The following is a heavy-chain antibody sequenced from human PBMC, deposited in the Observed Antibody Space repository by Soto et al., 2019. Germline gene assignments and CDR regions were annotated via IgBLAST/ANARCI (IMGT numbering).Heavy chain of an antibody. V-gene: IGHV1-46*01. Sequence: ASVKVSCKASGYTFTSDYMHWVRQAPGQGLEWMGIINPSGGSTSYAQKFQGRVTMTRDTSTSTVYMELSSLRSEDTAVYYCARDRRKMDTTYGDAFDIWGQGTMVTVS. J-gene: IGHJ3*02. CDR1: GYTFTSDY. CDR2: INPSGGST. CDR3: ARDRRKMDTTYGDAFDI. D-gene: IGHD1-1*01.